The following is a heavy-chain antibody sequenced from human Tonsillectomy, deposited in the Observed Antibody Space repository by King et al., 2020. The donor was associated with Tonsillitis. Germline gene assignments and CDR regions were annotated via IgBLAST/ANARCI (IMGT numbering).Heavy chain of an antibody. CDR3: AGESMIVVGAFDI. J-gene: IGHJ3*02. CDR2: IIGRKSDT. Sequence: VQLVESGGGLVKPGGSPRLSCAASGFTFITYAMNWVRQAPGKGLEWCSCIIGRKSDTFYPGSGKGRFTISRDNAKNSLYLQMNSLSAEDTAVYYCAGESMIVVGAFDIWGQGTMVTVSS. V-gene: IGHV3-21*01. D-gene: IGHD3-22*01. CDR1: GFTFITYA.